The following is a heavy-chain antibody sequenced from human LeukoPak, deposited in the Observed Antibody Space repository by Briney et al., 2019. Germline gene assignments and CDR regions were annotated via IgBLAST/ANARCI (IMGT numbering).Heavy chain of an antibody. CDR3: AREPYGRYYNYYMDV. CDR2: IKQDGSEK. Sequence: PGGSLRLSCAASGFTFSSYWMNWVRQAPGKGLEWVANIKQDGSEKYYVGSVKGRFTISRDNAKNSLYLQMNSLRAEDTAVYYCAREPYGRYYNYYMDVWGKGTTVTVSS. J-gene: IGHJ6*03. D-gene: IGHD4-17*01. V-gene: IGHV3-7*01. CDR1: GFTFSSYW.